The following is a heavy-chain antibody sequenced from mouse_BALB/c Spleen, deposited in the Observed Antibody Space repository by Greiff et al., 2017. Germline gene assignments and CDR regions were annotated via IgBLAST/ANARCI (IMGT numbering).Heavy chain of an antibody. CDR1: GFTFSSSY. J-gene: IGHJ3*01. V-gene: IGHV1-84*02. Sequence: VKPGASVKLSCKTSGFTFSSSYISWLKQKPGQSLEWIAWIYAGTGGTSYNQKFTGKAQLTVDTSSSTAYMQFSSLTTEDSAIYYCASPYGNYDWFAYWGQGTLVTVSA. CDR3: ASPYGNYDWFAY. CDR2: IYAGTGGT. D-gene: IGHD2-1*01.